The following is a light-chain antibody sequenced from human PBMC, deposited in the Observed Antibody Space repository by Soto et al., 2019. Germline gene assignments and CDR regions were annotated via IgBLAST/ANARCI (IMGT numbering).Light chain of an antibody. CDR3: QQSYSTPIT. V-gene: IGKV1-39*01. J-gene: IGKJ5*01. CDR1: QSISSY. Sequence: DIQMTQSPSSLSASVGDRVTITCRASQSISSYLNWYQQKPGKAPKLLIYAASSLQSGVPSRFSGSGSGTDFTLTIRSLQPEEFATYYFQQSYSTPITFGQGTRLEIK. CDR2: AAS.